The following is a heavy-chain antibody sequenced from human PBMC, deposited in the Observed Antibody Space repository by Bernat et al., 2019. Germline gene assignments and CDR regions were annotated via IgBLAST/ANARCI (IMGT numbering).Heavy chain of an antibody. CDR3: ARDYYDILTGYPKYNWFDP. J-gene: IGHJ5*02. CDR1: GYTFTSYA. D-gene: IGHD3-9*01. Sequence: QVQLVQSGAEVKKPGASVKVSCKASGYTFTSYAMHWVCQAPGQRLEWMGWINAGNGNTKYSQKFQGRVTITRDTSASTAYMELSSLRSEDTAVYYCARDYYDILTGYPKYNWFDPWGQGTLVTVSS. V-gene: IGHV1-3*01. CDR2: INAGNGNT.